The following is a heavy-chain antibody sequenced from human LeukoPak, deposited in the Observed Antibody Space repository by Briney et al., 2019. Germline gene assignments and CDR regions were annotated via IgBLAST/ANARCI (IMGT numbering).Heavy chain of an antibody. CDR3: AKGVGVLVPHFYTRYGDATYYFDY. CDR1: GFTFSSYG. D-gene: IGHD6-13*01. V-gene: IGHV3-30*02. CDR2: IWYDGSNK. J-gene: IGHJ4*02. Sequence: GGSLRLSCAASGFTFSSYGMHWVRQAPGKGLEWVAVIWYDGSNKYYADSVKGRFTISRDNSKNTLYLQMNSLRAEDTAVYYCAKGVGVLVPHFYTRYGDATYYFDYWGQGTLVTVSS.